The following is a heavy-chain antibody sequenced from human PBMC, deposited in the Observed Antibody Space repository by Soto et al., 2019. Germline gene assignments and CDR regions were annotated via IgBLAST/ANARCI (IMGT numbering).Heavy chain of an antibody. J-gene: IGHJ5*02. V-gene: IGHV1-8*01. CDR3: ARVSYDSSGANWFDP. CDR2: MNPNSGNT. Sequence: ASVKVSCKASGYTFTSYDINWVRQATGQGLEWMGWMNPNSGNTGYAQKFQGRVTMTRNTSISTAYMELSSLRSEDTAVYYCARVSYDSSGANWFDPRGQGTLVTVSS. D-gene: IGHD3-22*01. CDR1: GYTFTSYD.